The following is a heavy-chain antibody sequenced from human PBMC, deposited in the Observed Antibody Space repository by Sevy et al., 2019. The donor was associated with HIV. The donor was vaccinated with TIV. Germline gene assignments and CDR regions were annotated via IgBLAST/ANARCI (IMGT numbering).Heavy chain of an antibody. J-gene: IGHJ6*02. V-gene: IGHV3-30*02. CDR2: IRFDGSMK. CDR1: GFRFSDYG. D-gene: IGHD3-3*01. CDR3: AKDHYDYRTGYYGYYGMDV. Sequence: GGSLRLSCAASGFRFSDYGMHWVRQAPGKGLEWVSLIRFDGSMKYIADSVKGRFTISRDKVKDTLYPQMNSLRPEDTAVYYCAKDHYDYRTGYYGYYGMDVWGQRTTVTVSS.